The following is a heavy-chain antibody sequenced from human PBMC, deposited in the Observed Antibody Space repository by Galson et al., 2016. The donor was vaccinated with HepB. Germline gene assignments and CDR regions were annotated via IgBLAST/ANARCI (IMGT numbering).Heavy chain of an antibody. CDR2: IYFGGDS. CDR3: ARGMTGYSSFDY. J-gene: IGHJ4*02. Sequence: SLRLSCAASGLIVSSNYISWFRQAPGRGLEWVSVIYFGGDSVHADSVTGRFTISTDNSQNTLYLHMNSLTVEDTGVYYCARGMTGYSSFDYWGQGTLVIVSS. CDR1: GLIVSSNY. V-gene: IGHV3-53*01. D-gene: IGHD5-18*01.